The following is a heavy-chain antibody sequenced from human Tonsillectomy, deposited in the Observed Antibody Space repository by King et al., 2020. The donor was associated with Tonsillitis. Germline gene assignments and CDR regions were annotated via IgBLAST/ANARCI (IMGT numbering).Heavy chain of an antibody. J-gene: IGHJ4*02. CDR3: AILPSTRMDDY. Sequence: VQLVESGGGLVKPGGSLRLSCAASGFTFSSYSMNWVRQAPGKGLEWVSSISSSSSYIYYADSVKGRFTISRDNAKNSLYLQMNSLRAEDTAVYYCAILPSTRMDDYWGQGTLVTVSS. CDR1: GFTFSSYS. V-gene: IGHV3-21*01. D-gene: IGHD5/OR15-5a*01. CDR2: ISSSSSYI.